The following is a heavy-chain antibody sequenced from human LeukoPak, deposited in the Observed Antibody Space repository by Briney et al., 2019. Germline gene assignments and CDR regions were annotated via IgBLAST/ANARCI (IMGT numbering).Heavy chain of an antibody. CDR1: GGTFSSYA. CDR3: VRAIVVVPAGQGDYFDY. Sequence: ASVKVSCKASGGTFSSYAISWVRQAPGQGLEWMGWISAYNGNTNYAQKLQGRVTMTTDTSTSTAYMELRSLRSDDTAVYYCVRAIVVVPAGQGDYFDYWGQGTLVTVSS. V-gene: IGHV1-18*01. D-gene: IGHD2-2*01. CDR2: ISAYNGNT. J-gene: IGHJ4*02.